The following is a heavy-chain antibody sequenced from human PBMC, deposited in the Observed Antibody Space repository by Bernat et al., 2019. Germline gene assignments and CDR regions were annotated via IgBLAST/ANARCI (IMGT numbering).Heavy chain of an antibody. CDR3: TRRSSSSGWSYFDY. CDR1: GFSFTNAW. D-gene: IGHD6-19*01. V-gene: IGHV3-15*07. CDR2: IKSKTAGGTT. Sequence: EVQLVESGGGLVKPGGSLRLSCAASGFSFTNAWMNWVRQAPGKGLEWVGRIKSKTAGGTTDSAHPVKGSFTITKEKTKHTCFLQMTSRKTENTAVYYWTRRSSSSGWSYFDYWGQGTLVTVSS. J-gene: IGHJ4*02.